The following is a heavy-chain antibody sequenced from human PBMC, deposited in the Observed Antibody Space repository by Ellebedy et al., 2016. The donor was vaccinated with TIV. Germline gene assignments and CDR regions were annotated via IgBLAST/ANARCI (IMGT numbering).Heavy chain of an antibody. CDR3: ARGILYCSSTSCYDGGSDY. CDR1: GFTFSSYS. J-gene: IGHJ4*02. Sequence: GGSLRLSXAASGFTFSSYSMNWVRQAPGKGLEWVSYISSSSSTIYYADSVKGRFTISRDNAKNSLYLQMNSLRAEDTAVYYCARGILYCSSTSCYDGGSDYWGQGTLVTVSS. D-gene: IGHD2-2*01. V-gene: IGHV3-48*01. CDR2: ISSSSSTI.